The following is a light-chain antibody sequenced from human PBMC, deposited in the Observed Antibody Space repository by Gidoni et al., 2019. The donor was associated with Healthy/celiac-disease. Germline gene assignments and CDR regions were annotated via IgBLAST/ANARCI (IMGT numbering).Light chain of an antibody. V-gene: IGKV1-27*01. Sequence: DIQMTQSPSSLSASVGDRVTITCRASQGISNYLAWYQQKPGKVPKLLIYAASTLQSGVPSRFSGSGSGTDVTLTISSLQPEDVATYYCQKYNSAPWTFXQXTKVEIK. CDR2: AAS. CDR3: QKYNSAPWT. J-gene: IGKJ1*01. CDR1: QGISNY.